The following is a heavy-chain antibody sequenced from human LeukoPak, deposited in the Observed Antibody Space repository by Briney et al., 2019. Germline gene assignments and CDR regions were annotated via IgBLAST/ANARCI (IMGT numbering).Heavy chain of an antibody. D-gene: IGHD1-14*01. CDR3: ARDRGADRFDY. Sequence: GGSLRLSCAASGFTFSNYWMSWVRQALRKGLEWVADIKQDGGETYYMDSVTGRFTISRDNAKNSLSLQMNSLRAEDTAIYYCARDRGADRFDYWGQGTLVTVSS. CDR1: GFTFSNYW. CDR2: IKQDGGET. V-gene: IGHV3-7*01. J-gene: IGHJ4*02.